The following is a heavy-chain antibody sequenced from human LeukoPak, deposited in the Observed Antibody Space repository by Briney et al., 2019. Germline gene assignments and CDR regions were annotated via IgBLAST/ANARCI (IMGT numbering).Heavy chain of an antibody. D-gene: IGHD2-15*01. Sequence: PGGSLRPSCAASGFTFSSYAMSWVRRAPGKGLEWVSAISGSGGSTYYADSVKGRFTISRDNSKKTLYLQMNSLRAEDTAVYYCARVQFHDYSDAFDIWGQGTMVTVSS. J-gene: IGHJ3*02. CDR1: GFTFSSYA. V-gene: IGHV3-23*01. CDR2: ISGSGGST. CDR3: ARVQFHDYSDAFDI.